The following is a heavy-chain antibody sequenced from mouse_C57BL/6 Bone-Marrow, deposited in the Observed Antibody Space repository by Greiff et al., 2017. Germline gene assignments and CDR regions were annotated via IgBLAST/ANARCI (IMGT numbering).Heavy chain of an antibody. Sequence: EVKLMESGAELVRPGASVKLSCTASGFNIKDDYMHWVKQRPEQGLEWIGWIDPENGDTEYASKFQGKATITADTSSNTAYLQLSSLTSEDTAVYYCTTEYDYFDYWGQGTTLTVSS. CDR1: GFNIKDDY. J-gene: IGHJ2*01. V-gene: IGHV14-4*01. D-gene: IGHD5-1*01. CDR3: TTEYDYFDY. CDR2: IDPENGDT.